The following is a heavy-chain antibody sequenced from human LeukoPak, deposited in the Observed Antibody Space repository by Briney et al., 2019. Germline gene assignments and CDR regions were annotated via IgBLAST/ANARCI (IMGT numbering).Heavy chain of an antibody. D-gene: IGHD6-19*01. Sequence: GGSLRLSCAASGFTFSSYSMNWVRQAPGQGLEWMGWINTNTGNPTYAQGFTGRFVFSLDTSVSTAYLQISSLKAEDTAVYYCASFSGWSNYYYYGMDVWGQGTTVTVSS. CDR1: GFTFSSYS. V-gene: IGHV7-4-1*02. CDR3: ASFSGWSNYYYYGMDV. J-gene: IGHJ6*02. CDR2: INTNTGNP.